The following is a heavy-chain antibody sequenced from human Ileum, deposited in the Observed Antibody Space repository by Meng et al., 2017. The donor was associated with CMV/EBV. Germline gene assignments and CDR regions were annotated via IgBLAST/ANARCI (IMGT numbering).Heavy chain of an antibody. D-gene: IGHD1-26*01. CDR2: IGYDGIVK. J-gene: IGHJ4*02. V-gene: IGHV3-30*04. CDR1: GFPFNNFP. Sequence: SGFPFNNFPMHWVRQAPGKGLEWVAVIGYDGIVKLYTDSVKGRFTISRDDSKNTLYLQMDSLRAEDTAVYYCARDPQIGSPDYFDHWGQGALVTVSS. CDR3: ARDPQIGSPDYFDH.